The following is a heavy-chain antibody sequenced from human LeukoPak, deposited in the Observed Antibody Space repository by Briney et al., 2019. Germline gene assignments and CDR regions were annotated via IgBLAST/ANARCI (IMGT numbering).Heavy chain of an antibody. D-gene: IGHD2-2*03. V-gene: IGHV3-30-3*01. J-gene: IGHJ3*02. CDR3: AREWIDVGAAFDI. CDR2: ISYDGSNK. CDR1: GFTFSSYA. Sequence: GGSLRLSCAASGFTFSSYAMHWVRQAPGKGLEWVAVISYDGSNKYYADSVKGRFTISRDNSKNTMYLQMNSLRAEDTAVYYCAREWIDVGAAFDIWGQGTMVTVSS.